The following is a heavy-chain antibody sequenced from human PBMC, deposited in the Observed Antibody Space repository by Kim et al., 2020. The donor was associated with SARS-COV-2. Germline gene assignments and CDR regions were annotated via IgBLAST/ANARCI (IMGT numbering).Heavy chain of an antibody. Sequence: GGSLRLSCAASGFTFSSYAMHWVRQAPGKGLEWVAVIWYDGSNKYYADSVKGRFTISRDNSKNTLYLQMNSLRAEDTAVYYCAKTLFYSNYGMDVWGQGTTVTVSS. J-gene: IGHJ6*02. V-gene: IGHV3-33*06. CDR1: GFTFSSYA. D-gene: IGHD4-4*01. CDR3: AKTLFYSNYGMDV. CDR2: IWYDGSNK.